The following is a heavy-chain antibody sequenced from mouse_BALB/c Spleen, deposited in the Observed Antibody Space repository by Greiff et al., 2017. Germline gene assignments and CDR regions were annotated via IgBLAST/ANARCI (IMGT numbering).Heavy chain of an antibody. J-gene: IGHJ2*01. CDR2: INPSTGYT. Sequence: VQLQESGAELAKPGASVKMSCKASGYTFTSYWMHWVKQRPGQGLEWIGYINPSTGYTEYNQKFKDKATLTADKSSSTAYMQLSSLTSEDSAVYYCASGDGNYGDYWGQGTTLTVSS. CDR3: ASGDGNYGDY. D-gene: IGHD2-1*01. CDR1: GYTFTSYW. V-gene: IGHV1-7*01.